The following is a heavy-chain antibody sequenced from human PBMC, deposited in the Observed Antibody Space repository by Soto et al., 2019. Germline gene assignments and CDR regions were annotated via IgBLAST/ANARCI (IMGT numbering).Heavy chain of an antibody. CDR2: IIPIFGTA. D-gene: IGHD4-17*01. CDR3: AREYGDYFGDGMDV. CDR1: GGTFSSYA. V-gene: IGHV1-69*12. Sequence: QVQLVQSGAEVKKPGSSVKVSCKASGGTFSSYAISWVRQAPGQGLEWMGGIIPIFGTANYAQKFQGRVTITADESTSTAYMELSSLRSEDTAVYYCAREYGDYFGDGMDVWGQGTTVTVSS. J-gene: IGHJ6*02.